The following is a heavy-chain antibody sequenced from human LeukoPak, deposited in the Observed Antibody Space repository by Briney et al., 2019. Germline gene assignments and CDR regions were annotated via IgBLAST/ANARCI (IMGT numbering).Heavy chain of an antibody. CDR2: ISSSSSTI. CDR3: AKTLFGELYYFDY. CDR1: GFTFSSYS. Sequence: GGSLRLSCAASGFTFSSYSMNWVRQAPGKGLEWVSYISSSSSTIYYADSVKGRFTISRDNAKNSLYLQMNSLRAEDTAVYYCAKTLFGELYYFDYWGQGTLVTVSS. J-gene: IGHJ4*02. D-gene: IGHD3-10*01. V-gene: IGHV3-48*01.